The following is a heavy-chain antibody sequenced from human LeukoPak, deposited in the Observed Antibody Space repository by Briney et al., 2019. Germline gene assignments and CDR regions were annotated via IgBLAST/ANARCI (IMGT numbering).Heavy chain of an antibody. CDR2: IYYSGST. V-gene: IGHV4-59*01. D-gene: IGHD2-2*01. Sequence: SETLSLTCTVSGGSISSYYWSWIRQPPGKGLEWIGYIYYSGSTNYNPSLKSRVTISVDTSKNQFSLKLSSVTAADTAVYYCARDVVVPAATPGYYYYYMDVWGKGTTVTVSS. CDR3: ARDVVVPAATPGYYYYYMDV. CDR1: GGSISSYY. J-gene: IGHJ6*03.